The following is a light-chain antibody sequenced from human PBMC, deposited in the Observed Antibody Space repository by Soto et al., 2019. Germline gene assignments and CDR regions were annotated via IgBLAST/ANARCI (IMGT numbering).Light chain of an antibody. V-gene: IGKV3-11*01. CDR3: QQRSNGPLP. J-gene: IGKJ5*01. CDR1: QSVSSY. CDR2: DAS. Sequence: EIVLTQSPATLSLSPGERVTLSCRASQSVSSYFAWYQQKPGQAPRLLIYDASNRATGIPARFSGSGSGTDFPLTISSLEPEVFAVYYCQQRSNGPLPFGKGTRREI.